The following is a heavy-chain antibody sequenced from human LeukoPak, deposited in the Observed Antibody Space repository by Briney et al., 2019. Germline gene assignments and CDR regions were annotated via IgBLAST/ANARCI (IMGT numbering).Heavy chain of an antibody. CDR1: GFTFSRYG. CDR2: ISSSGRTI. CDR3: ARGAVHGYYFDY. V-gene: IGHV3-48*03. D-gene: IGHD3-10*02. Sequence: SGGSLRLSCAASGFTFSRYGMTWVRQAPGKGLEWVSYISSSGRTIFYAASVKGRFTISRDNAKNFLYLHMNTLRAEDTAVYYCARGAVHGYYFDYWGQGTLVTVSS. J-gene: IGHJ4*02.